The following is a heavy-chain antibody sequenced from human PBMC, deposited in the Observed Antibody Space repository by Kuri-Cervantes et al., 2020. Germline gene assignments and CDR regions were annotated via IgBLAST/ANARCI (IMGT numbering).Heavy chain of an antibody. D-gene: IGHD5-12*01. J-gene: IGHJ4*02. CDR2: ISDSGGHT. CDR3: AKSLSSYSGYDLFDY. CDR1: GFTFSSYA. V-gene: IGHV3-23*01. Sequence: GESLKISCAASGFTFSSYAMSWVRQAPGKGLEWVSTISDSGGHTYYADSVKGRFTISRDNSKNTLYLQMNSLRAEDTAVYYCAKSLSSYSGYDLFDYWGQGTLVTVSS.